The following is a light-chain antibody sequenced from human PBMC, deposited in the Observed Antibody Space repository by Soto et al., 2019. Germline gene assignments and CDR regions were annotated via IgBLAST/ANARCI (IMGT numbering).Light chain of an antibody. CDR1: QSISSW. J-gene: IGKJ1*01. V-gene: IGKV1-5*03. Sequence: DIQITQSPSILSASVGDRVTITCRASQSISSWLAWYQQKPGKAPNLLIHKASHLESGVPSRFSGSGSGTEFTLTISSLQPGDFATYYCQHYNTYPWTFGQGTKVEIK. CDR3: QHYNTYPWT. CDR2: KAS.